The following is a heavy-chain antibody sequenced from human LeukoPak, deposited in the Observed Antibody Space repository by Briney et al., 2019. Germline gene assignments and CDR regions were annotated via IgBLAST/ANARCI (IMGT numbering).Heavy chain of an antibody. CDR3: AKDDAIAIAVAGIDY. V-gene: IGHV3-23*01. D-gene: IGHD6-19*01. CDR1: GFTFSSYA. CDR2: ISGSGGST. J-gene: IGHJ4*02. Sequence: GGSLRLSCAASGFTFSSYAMSWVRQAPGKGLEWVSAISGSGGSTYYAASVKGRFTISRDNSKNTLYLQMNSLRAEDTAVYYCAKDDAIAIAVAGIDYWGQGTLVTVSS.